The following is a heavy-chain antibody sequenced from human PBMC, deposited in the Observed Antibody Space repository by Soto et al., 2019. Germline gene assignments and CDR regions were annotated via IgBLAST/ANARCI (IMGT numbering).Heavy chain of an antibody. Sequence: GGSLRLSCAASGFTFSNYAMRWVRQAPGKGLEWVSAISDNGGNTYYADSVKSRFTTSRDNSKSTLYLQMNGLGAEDTAVYYCAKDQWLVLYYYYGMDVWGQGTTVTVSS. J-gene: IGHJ6*02. V-gene: IGHV3-23*01. CDR2: ISDNGGNT. CDR3: AKDQWLVLYYYYGMDV. D-gene: IGHD6-19*01. CDR1: GFTFSNYA.